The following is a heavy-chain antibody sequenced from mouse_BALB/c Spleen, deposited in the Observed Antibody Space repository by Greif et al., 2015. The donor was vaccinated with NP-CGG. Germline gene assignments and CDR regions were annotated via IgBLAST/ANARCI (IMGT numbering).Heavy chain of an antibody. Sequence: VQLVESGAELAKPGASVKMSCKASGYTFTSYCLHWVKQRPGQGLEWIGYINPSTGYPEYNQKFKDKATLTADNSSSTAYMQMSSLTSEESAVDYCARAAAWFAYWGQGTLVTVSA. J-gene: IGHJ3*01. CDR1: GYTFTSYC. CDR2: INPSTGYP. CDR3: ARAAAWFAY. V-gene: IGHV1-7*01. D-gene: IGHD1-2*01.